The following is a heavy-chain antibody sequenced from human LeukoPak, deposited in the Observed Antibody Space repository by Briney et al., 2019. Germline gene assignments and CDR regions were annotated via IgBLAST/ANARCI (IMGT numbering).Heavy chain of an antibody. CDR2: IKQDGSEK. CDR3: AKDPARYSNSDFDY. D-gene: IGHD4-11*01. CDR1: GFTFSSYW. Sequence: PGGSLRLSCAASGFTFSSYWMSWVRQAPGKGLEWVANIKQDGSEKYYVDSVKGRFTISRDNAKNSLYLQMNSLRAEDTAVYYCAKDPARYSNSDFDYWGQGTLVTVSS. J-gene: IGHJ4*02. V-gene: IGHV3-7*03.